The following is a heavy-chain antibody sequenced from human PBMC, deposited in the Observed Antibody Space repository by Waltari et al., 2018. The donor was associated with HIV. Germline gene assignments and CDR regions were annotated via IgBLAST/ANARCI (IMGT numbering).Heavy chain of an antibody. J-gene: IGHJ6*02. CDR3: TGQGGIATFGVVVDV. D-gene: IGHD3-3*01. CDR1: GFTFSGSA. CDR2: IRNKANSYAT. V-gene: IGHV3-73*01. Sequence: EVQLVESGGGLVQPGGSLKLSCAASGFTFSGSAIHWARQASGKGLEWFGRIRNKANSYATAYAASVKGRFTVSRDDSKNTAFLQMSSLKIEDTAVYYCTGQGGIATFGVVVDVWGQGTTVIV.